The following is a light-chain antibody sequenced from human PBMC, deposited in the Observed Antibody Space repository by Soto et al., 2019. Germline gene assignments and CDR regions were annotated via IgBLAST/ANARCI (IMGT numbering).Light chain of an antibody. CDR1: QSISSS. Sequence: DSEMTQSPSPLAASVGETITITCRASQSISSSLNWFQHSPGQPPKLRLFAASNLHAGVPPRFSGSGSGTSFSLTIRSLQPEDFATYYCQQSFNLPRTFGPGTRVEFK. V-gene: IGKV1-39*01. J-gene: IGKJ1*01. CDR2: AAS. CDR3: QQSFNLPRT.